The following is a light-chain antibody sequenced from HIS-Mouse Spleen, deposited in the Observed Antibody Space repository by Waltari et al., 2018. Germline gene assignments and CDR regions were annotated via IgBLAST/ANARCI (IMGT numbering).Light chain of an antibody. CDR3: QQYNSYSWT. CDR2: KAS. CDR1: QSIRSW. J-gene: IGKJ1*01. Sequence: DIQMTQSPSTLSASVGDRVTITCRASQSIRSWLAWYQQKPGKAPKPLIYKASSLESGVPSRFRGSGSGTEFTLTISSLQPDDFATYYCQQYNSYSWTFGQGTKVEIK. V-gene: IGKV1-5*03.